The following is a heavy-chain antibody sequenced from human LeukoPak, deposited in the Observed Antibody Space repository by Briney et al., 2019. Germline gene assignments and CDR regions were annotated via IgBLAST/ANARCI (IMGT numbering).Heavy chain of an antibody. CDR2: INPSGGST. CDR3: ARAPGWYSSPVDY. Sequence: ASVKVSCKASGYTFNSYYMHWVRQAPGQGLEWMEIINPSGGSTSYAQKFQGRVTMTRDMSTSTVYMELSSLRSEDTAVYYCARAPGWYSSPVDYWGQGTLVTVSS. J-gene: IGHJ4*02. D-gene: IGHD6-13*01. V-gene: IGHV1-46*02. CDR1: GYTFNSYY.